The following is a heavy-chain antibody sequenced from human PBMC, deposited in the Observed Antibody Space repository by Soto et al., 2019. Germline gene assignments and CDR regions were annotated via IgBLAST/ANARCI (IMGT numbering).Heavy chain of an antibody. CDR3: AARGVPAAKEY. CDR1: GFTFSSYE. CDR2: ISSSGSTI. Sequence: EVQLVESGGGLVQPGGSLRLSCAASGFTFSSYEMNWVRQAPGKGLEWVSYISSSGSTIYYADSVKGRFTISRDNAKNSLYLQMNSLRAEDTAVYYCAARGVPAAKEYWGQGTLVTVSS. J-gene: IGHJ4*02. D-gene: IGHD2-2*01. V-gene: IGHV3-48*03.